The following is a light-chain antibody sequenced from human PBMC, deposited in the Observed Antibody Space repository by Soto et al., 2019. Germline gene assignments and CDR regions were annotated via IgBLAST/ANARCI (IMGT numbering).Light chain of an antibody. CDR3: QQYGSSPGT. CDR1: QSLSSNY. CDR2: GAS. Sequence: EIVLTQSPGTLSLSPGERATLSCRASQSLSSNYLAWYQQRPGQAPRLIIYGASTRATGIPDRFSGSGSGTDFTLTISRLEPEDFAVYYCQQYGSSPGTFGQGTKVDIK. J-gene: IGKJ1*01. V-gene: IGKV3-20*01.